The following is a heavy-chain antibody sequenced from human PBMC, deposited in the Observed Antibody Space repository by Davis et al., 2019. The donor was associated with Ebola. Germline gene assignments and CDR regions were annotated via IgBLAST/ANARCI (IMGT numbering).Heavy chain of an antibody. CDR3: AREIGARQGSVY. CDR1: GYSINSDYY. CDR2: FYHNRGS. Sequence: PAGSLRLSCSVSGYSINSDYYWGLLRQPPGKGLEWIGSFYHNRGSLYNPSLRSRATISEDASKNQFTLKLTSLTAADTAVYYCAREIGARQGSVYWGQGILVTVSS. J-gene: IGHJ4*02. D-gene: IGHD1-26*01. V-gene: IGHV4-38-2*02.